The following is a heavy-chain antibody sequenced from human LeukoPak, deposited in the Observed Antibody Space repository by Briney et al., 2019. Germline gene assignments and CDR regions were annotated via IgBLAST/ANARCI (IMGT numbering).Heavy chain of an antibody. V-gene: IGHV3-7*05. CDR2: IKQDGSEK. CDR1: GFSFREHW. J-gene: IGHJ4*02. D-gene: IGHD3-16*01. Sequence: PGGSLRLSCTVSGFSFREHWMSWVRQAPGQGLEWVANIKQDGSEKYYVDSVKGRFTISRDNAKNSLYLQMNSLRAEDTAVYYCARGGAGSAHYAYWGQGTLVTVSS. CDR3: ARGGAGSAHYAY.